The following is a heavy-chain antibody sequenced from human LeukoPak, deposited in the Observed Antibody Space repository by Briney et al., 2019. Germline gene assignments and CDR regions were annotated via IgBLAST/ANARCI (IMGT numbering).Heavy chain of an antibody. CDR1: GFTFSSYS. CDR2: ISSSSSYI. J-gene: IGHJ4*02. Sequence: GGSLRLSCAASGFTFSSYSMNWVRQAPGKGLEWVSSISSSSSYIYYADSVKGRFTISRDNAKNSLYLQMNSLRAEDTAVYYCAREHLSGGWCDYWGQGTLVTVSS. CDR3: AREHLSGGWCDY. V-gene: IGHV3-21*01. D-gene: IGHD6-19*01.